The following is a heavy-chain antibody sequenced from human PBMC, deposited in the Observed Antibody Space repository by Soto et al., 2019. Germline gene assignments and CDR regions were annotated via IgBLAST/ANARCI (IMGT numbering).Heavy chain of an antibody. D-gene: IGHD2-2*01. J-gene: IGHJ4*02. CDR1: GFTFSSYS. Sequence: PGGSLRLSCAASGFTFSSYSMNWVRQAPGKGLEWVSSISSSSSYIYYAGSVKGRFTISRDNAKNSLYLQMNSLRAEDTAVYYCARDPFSGYCSSTSCHLDNQNPGPHDYWGQGTLVTVSS. V-gene: IGHV3-21*04. CDR2: ISSSSSYI. CDR3: ARDPFSGYCSSTSCHLDNQNPGPHDY.